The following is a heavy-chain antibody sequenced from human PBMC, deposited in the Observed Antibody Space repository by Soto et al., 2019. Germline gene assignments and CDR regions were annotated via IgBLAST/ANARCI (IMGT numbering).Heavy chain of an antibody. CDR3: AIHHGCSGWHS. CDR1: GFTVSTYY. J-gene: IGHJ1*01. V-gene: IGHV3-66*01. CDR2: IHRDGTT. Sequence: EVQQVESGGGLVQPGGSLRLSCVGSGFTVSTYYMSWVRQAPGKGLEWVSSIHRDGTTYYAGSVKGRFIVSRDSSENTVSFQLISLTPDDTALYFCAIHHGCSGWHSWGQGTVVTVSS. D-gene: IGHD6-19*01.